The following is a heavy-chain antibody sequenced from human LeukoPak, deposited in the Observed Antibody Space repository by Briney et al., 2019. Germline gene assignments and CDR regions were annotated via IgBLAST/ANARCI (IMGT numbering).Heavy chain of an antibody. CDR3: AKATSYGSGSYQVDY. V-gene: IGHV3-73*01. J-gene: IGHJ4*02. Sequence: PGGSLRLSCAASGFTFSGSAMHWVRQASGKGLEWVGRIKTKANSYATTYAASVKGRFTMSRDDSKKTAFLQMNSLRTEDTAVYYCAKATSYGSGSYQVDYWGQGTLVTVSS. D-gene: IGHD3-10*01. CDR1: GFTFSGSA. CDR2: IKTKANSYAT.